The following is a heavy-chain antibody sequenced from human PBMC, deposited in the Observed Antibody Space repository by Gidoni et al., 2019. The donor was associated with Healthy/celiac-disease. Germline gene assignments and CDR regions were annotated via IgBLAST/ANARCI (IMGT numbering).Heavy chain of an antibody. D-gene: IGHD5-18*01. J-gene: IGHJ6*03. CDR1: GGTFSSYA. Sequence: QVQLVQSGAEVKKPGSSVKVSCKASGGTFSSYAISWVRQAPGQGLEWMGGIIPIFGTANYAQKFQGRVTITADESTSTAYMELSSLRSEDTAVYYCARVDTAMPEFYYYYYMDVWGKGTTVTVSS. CDR2: IIPIFGTA. CDR3: ARVDTAMPEFYYYYYMDV. V-gene: IGHV1-69*01.